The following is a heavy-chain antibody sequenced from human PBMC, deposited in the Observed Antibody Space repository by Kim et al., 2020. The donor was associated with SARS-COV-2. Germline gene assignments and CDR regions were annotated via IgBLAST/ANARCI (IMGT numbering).Heavy chain of an antibody. J-gene: IGHJ4*02. CDR3: AKGNYPFRAPVDY. Sequence: GGSLRLSCAASGFTFDDYAMHWVRQAPGKGLEWVSGISWNSGSIGYADSVKGRFTISRDNAKNSLYLQMNSLRAEDTALYYCAKGNYPFRAPVDYWGQGTLVTVSS. D-gene: IGHD3-10*01. V-gene: IGHV3-9*01. CDR2: ISWNSGSI. CDR1: GFTFDDYA.